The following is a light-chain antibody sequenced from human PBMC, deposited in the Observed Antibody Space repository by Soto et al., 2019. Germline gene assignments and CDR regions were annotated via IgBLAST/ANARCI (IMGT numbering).Light chain of an antibody. CDR2: EGS. CDR3: CSYAGSSTL. V-gene: IGLV2-23*01. Sequence: QSALTQPASVSGSPGQSITISCTGTSSGVGSYNLVSWYQQHPGKAPKLMIYEGSKRPSGVSNRFSGSKSGNTASLTISGLQAEDEADYYCCSYAGSSTLFGGGTKLTVL. J-gene: IGLJ2*01. CDR1: SSGVGSYNL.